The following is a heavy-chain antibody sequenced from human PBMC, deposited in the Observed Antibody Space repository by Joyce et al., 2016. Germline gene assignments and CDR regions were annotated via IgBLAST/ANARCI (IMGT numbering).Heavy chain of an antibody. CDR2: SRGDT. Sequence: QVQLQESGPGLVKHSETLSLSCTVSGASVSSRSYHWGWVRQPPGKGLEWIGSRGDTNYNPSLESRVIISTDTSKTQFSLRLTSVTAADTAVYYCAIYKAGGGGSGYWGPGTLVTVSS. V-gene: IGHV4-61*01. CDR1: GASVSSRSYH. J-gene: IGHJ4*02. CDR3: AIYKAGGGGSGY. D-gene: IGHD3-10*01.